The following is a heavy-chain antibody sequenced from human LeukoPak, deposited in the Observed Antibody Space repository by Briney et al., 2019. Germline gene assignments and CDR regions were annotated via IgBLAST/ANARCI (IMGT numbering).Heavy chain of an antibody. J-gene: IGHJ4*02. CDR1: GDSFSTNGAA. CDR2: TYYRSKWFN. CDR3: ARGTGNAFDY. Sequence: SQTLSLTCAISGDSFSTNGAAAWNWFRQSPSRGLEWLGRTYYRSKWFNVHAVSVKSQMTLDADTSKNQFSLQLNSMTPEDTAVYYCARGTGNAFDYWGQGILVTVSS. D-gene: IGHD1-14*01. V-gene: IGHV6-1*01.